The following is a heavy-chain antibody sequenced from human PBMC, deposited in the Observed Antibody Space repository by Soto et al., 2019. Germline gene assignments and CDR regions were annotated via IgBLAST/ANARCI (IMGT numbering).Heavy chain of an antibody. CDR1: GFTFSTYA. J-gene: IGHJ6*02. CDR3: ARFYYDSSGYLPSPYYYYYGMDV. D-gene: IGHD3-22*01. V-gene: IGHV3-23*01. Sequence: GGSLRLSCAASGFTFSTYAMIWVRQAPGKGLEWVSVITGSGGSTYYADSVKGRFTISRDNAKNSLHLQMNSLRAEDTAVYYCARFYYDSSGYLPSPYYYYYGMDVWGQGTTVTAP. CDR2: ITGSGGST.